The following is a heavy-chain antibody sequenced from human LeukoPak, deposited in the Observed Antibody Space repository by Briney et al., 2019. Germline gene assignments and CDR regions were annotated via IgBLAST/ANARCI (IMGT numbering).Heavy chain of an antibody. CDR1: GGTFSSYA. J-gene: IGHJ4*02. D-gene: IGHD4-23*01. V-gene: IGHV1-69*04. Sequence: ASVKVSCTASGGTFSSYAISWVRQAPGQGLEWMGRIIPILGIANYAQKFQGRVTITADKSTSTAYMELSSLRSEDTAVYYCAGDYGGSLKGQYYFDYWGQGTLVTVSS. CDR2: IIPILGIA. CDR3: AGDYGGSLKGQYYFDY.